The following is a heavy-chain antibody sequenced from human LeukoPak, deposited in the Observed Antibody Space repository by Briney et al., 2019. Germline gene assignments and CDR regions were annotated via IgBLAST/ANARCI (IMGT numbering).Heavy chain of an antibody. J-gene: IGHJ4*02. CDR3: ARVSGYDWESFYDY. Sequence: NASETLSLTCPVSGGSINSSDYYWGWIRQPPGKGLEWIGSIYYSGTTYYTPSLKSRVTISVDTSKNQFSLKLSSVTAADTAMYYCARVSGYDWESFYDYWGQGSLVTVSS. CDR1: GGSINSSDYY. D-gene: IGHD5-12*01. CDR2: IYYSGTT. V-gene: IGHV4-39*07.